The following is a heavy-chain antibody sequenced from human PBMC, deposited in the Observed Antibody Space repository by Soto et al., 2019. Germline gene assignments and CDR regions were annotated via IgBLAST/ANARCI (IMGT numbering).Heavy chain of an antibody. CDR2: IYYCGST. J-gene: IGHJ4*02. D-gene: IGHD4-4*01. Sequence: SETLSLTCTVSGGSISSNNYFWDWIRQPPGTGLEWIGSIYYCGSTYYNPSLKCRVTISVDTSKNQFSLQLNSVTAADTAVYYFARRGMTTYYFDSWGQGTLVTVSS. CDR3: ARRGMTTYYFDS. V-gene: IGHV4-39*01. CDR1: GGSISSNNYF.